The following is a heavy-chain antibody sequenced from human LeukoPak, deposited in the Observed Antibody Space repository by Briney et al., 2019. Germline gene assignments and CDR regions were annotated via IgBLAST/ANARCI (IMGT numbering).Heavy chain of an antibody. V-gene: IGHV3-15*01. Sequence: GGSLRLSCAASGFTFSSYAMHWVRQAPGKGLEWVGRIKSKTDGGTTDYAAPVKGRFTISRDDSKNTLYLQMNSLKTEDTAVYYCTTDEGPTPQYYDSSGHRAFDIWGQGTMVTVSS. CDR2: IKSKTDGGTT. J-gene: IGHJ3*02. CDR1: GFTFSSYA. CDR3: TTDEGPTPQYYDSSGHRAFDI. D-gene: IGHD3-22*01.